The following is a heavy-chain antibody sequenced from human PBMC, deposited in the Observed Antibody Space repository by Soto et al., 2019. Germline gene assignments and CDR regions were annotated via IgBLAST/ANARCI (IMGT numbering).Heavy chain of an antibody. CDR2: ISYDGSDK. Sequence: PGGSLRLSCAASGFTFSDYGMHWVRQAPGTGLEWVAVISYDGSDKYYADSVKGRFTISRDNSKNRLYLQMNSLRAEDTAVYYCATMERPFDYWGQGTLVTVSS. CDR3: ATMERPFDY. J-gene: IGHJ4*02. CDR1: GFTFSDYG. V-gene: IGHV3-30*03. D-gene: IGHD3-3*01.